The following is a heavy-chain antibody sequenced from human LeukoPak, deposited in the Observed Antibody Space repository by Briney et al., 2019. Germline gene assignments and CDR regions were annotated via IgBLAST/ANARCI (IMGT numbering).Heavy chain of an antibody. J-gene: IGHJ4*02. CDR2: ISGSGGTT. V-gene: IGHV3-23*01. Sequence: GGSLRLSCAASGFNFSGYEMDWVRQAPGKGLEWVSTISGSGGTTYYADSVKGLFTISRDNSKNTLYLQMNSLRAEDTAVYYCATRSSTGNTKFDSWGQGTLVTVSS. CDR3: ATRSSTGNTKFDS. D-gene: IGHD1-1*01. CDR1: GFNFSGYE.